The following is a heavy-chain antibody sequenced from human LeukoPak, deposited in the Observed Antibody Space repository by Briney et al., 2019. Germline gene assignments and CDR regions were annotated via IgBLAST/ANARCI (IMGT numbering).Heavy chain of an antibody. CDR2: ISSIGSII. V-gene: IGHV3-11*01. Sequence: GGALRLSCAASLFTFSDYYMSWIRQAPGKGLEGVSYISSIGSIIYYADSVKGRFTISRDNDKNSLYLQMNSLRAEDTAVYYCARDHCSSTSCYIGYWGEGTLVTVSS. CDR3: ARDHCSSTSCYIGY. J-gene: IGHJ4*02. CDR1: LFTFSDYY. D-gene: IGHD2-2*02.